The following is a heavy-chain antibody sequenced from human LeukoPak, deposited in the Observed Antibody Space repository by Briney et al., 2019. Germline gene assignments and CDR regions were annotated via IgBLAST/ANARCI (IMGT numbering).Heavy chain of an antibody. CDR2: IYYSGST. CDR3: ARERLGYYDGSGLDY. D-gene: IGHD3-22*01. CDR1: GGSISSYY. J-gene: IGHJ4*02. V-gene: IGHV4-59*01. Sequence: SETLSLTCTVSGGSISSYYWNWIRQPPGKGLEWIGYIYYSGSTNYNPSLKSRVTTSVDTSKNQFSLKLSSVTAADTAVYYCARERLGYYDGSGLDYWGQGTLVTVSS.